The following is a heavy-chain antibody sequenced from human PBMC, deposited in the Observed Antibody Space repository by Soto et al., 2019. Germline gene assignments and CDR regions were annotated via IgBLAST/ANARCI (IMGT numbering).Heavy chain of an antibody. V-gene: IGHV1-46*01. CDR1: GDTFTSYY. Sequence: ASVKVSCKAPGDTFTSYYMHWVRQAPGHGLEWMGVINPNGGSTRFAQKFQGRVTITADKSTSTVYMELRSLRSEDTAVYYCAREFVGYYDSSGYYYTFGAFDIWGQGTRVTVSS. CDR2: INPNGGST. D-gene: IGHD3-22*01. CDR3: AREFVGYYDSSGYYYTFGAFDI. J-gene: IGHJ3*02.